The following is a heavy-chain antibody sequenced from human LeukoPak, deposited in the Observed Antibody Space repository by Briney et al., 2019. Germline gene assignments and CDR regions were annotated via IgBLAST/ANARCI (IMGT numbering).Heavy chain of an antibody. D-gene: IGHD6-13*01. V-gene: IGHV1-18*01. Sequence: GASVKVFCKASGYTFTSYGISWVRQAPGQGLEGMGWISAYNGNTNYAQKLQGRVTMTTDTSTSTAYMELRSLRSDDTAVYYCARVFDDKVEQQLIYYYYYGMDVWGQGTTVTVSS. J-gene: IGHJ6*02. CDR1: GYTFTSYG. CDR3: ARVFDDKVEQQLIYYYYYGMDV. CDR2: ISAYNGNT.